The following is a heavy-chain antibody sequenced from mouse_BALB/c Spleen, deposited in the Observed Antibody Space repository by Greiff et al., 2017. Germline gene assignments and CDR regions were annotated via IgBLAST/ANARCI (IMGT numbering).Heavy chain of an antibody. D-gene: IGHD1-1*01. V-gene: IGHV5-12-2*01. Sequence: EVKVVESGGGLVQPGGSLKLSCAASGFTFSSYTMSWVRQTPEKRLEWVAYISNGGGSTYYPDTVKGRFTISRDNAKNTLYLQMSSLKSEDTAMYYCARHRDYGSFDYWGQGTTLTVSS. CDR1: GFTFSSYT. J-gene: IGHJ2*01. CDR2: ISNGGGST. CDR3: ARHRDYGSFDY.